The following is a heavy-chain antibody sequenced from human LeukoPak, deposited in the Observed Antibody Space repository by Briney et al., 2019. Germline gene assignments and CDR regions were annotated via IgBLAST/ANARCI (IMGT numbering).Heavy chain of an antibody. V-gene: IGHV4-59*01. D-gene: IGHD3-10*01. J-gene: IGHJ3*02. CDR2: IYYSGST. Sequence: ETLSLTCTVSGGSISSYYWSWIRQPPGKGLEWIGYIYYSGSTNYNPSLKSRVTISVDTSKNQFSLKLSSVTAADTAVYYCARAAYYGSGRRPPRLDAFDIWGQGTMVTVSS. CDR1: GGSISSYY. CDR3: ARAAYYGSGRRPPRLDAFDI.